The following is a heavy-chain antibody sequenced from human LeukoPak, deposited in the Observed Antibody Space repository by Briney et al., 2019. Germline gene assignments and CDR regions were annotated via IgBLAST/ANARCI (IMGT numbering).Heavy chain of an antibody. CDR3: ARVGHDSSGYYPHFDY. CDR2: ICYSGST. D-gene: IGHD3-22*01. J-gene: IGHJ4*02. Sequence: SETLSLTCTVSGGSISSYYWSWIRQPPGKGLEWIGYICYSGSTNYNPSLKSRVTISVDTSKNQFSLKLSSVTAADTAVYYCARVGHDSSGYYPHFDYWGQGTLVTVSS. V-gene: IGHV4-59*01. CDR1: GGSISSYY.